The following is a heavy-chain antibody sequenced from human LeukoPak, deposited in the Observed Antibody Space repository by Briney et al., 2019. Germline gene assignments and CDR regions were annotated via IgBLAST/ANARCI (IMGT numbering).Heavy chain of an antibody. CDR3: ASYMVVPAAIGPPDAFDI. CDR2: IYPGDSDT. CDR1: GYSFTSYW. J-gene: IGHJ3*02. Sequence: GESLKISCKGSGYSFTSYWIGWVRQMPGKGLEWVGIIYPGDSDTRYSPSFQGQVTISADKSISTAYLQWSSLKASDTAMYYCASYMVVPAAIGPPDAFDIWGQGTMVTVSS. D-gene: IGHD2-2*01. V-gene: IGHV5-51*01.